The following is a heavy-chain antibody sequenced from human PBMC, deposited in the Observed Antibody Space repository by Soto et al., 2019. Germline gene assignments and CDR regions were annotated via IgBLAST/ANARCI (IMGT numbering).Heavy chain of an antibody. CDR2: ISNSGGNT. Sequence: GGFLTLSCAACGYTVSSDAINWVRQAPGKGLKWVSAISNSGGNTFHADSVKGRFTISRDNSKNTLYLQMNSLRAEDTAVYYCAKDQRGVSAAARMDGWGQGTTVSV. CDR1: GYTVSSDA. J-gene: IGHJ6*02. V-gene: IGHV3-23*01. D-gene: IGHD6-13*01. CDR3: AKDQRGVSAAARMDG.